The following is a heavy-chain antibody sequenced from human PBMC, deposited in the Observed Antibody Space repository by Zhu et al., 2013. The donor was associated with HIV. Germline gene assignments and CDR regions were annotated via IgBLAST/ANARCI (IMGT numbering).Heavy chain of an antibody. CDR1: GGTFSSYA. Sequence: QVQLVQSGAEVKKPGSSVKVSCKASGGTFSSYAISWVRQAPGQGLEWMGGIIPIFGTANYAQKFQGRVTITADKSTSTAYMELSSLRSEDTAVYYCARALNYYDSSGYYYFFDYWGQGTLVTVSS. D-gene: IGHD3-22*01. V-gene: IGHV1-69*06. CDR3: ARALNYYDSSGYYYFFDY. CDR2: IIPIFGTA. J-gene: IGHJ4*02.